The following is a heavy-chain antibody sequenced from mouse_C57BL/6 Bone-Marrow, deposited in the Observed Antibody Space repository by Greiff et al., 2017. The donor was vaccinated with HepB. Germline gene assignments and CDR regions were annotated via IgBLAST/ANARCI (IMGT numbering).Heavy chain of an antibody. Sequence: EVMLVESGGGLVKPGGSLKLSCAASGFTFSSYAMSWVRQTPEKRLEWVATISDGGSYTYYPDNVKGRFTISRDNAKNNLYLQMSHLKSEDTAMYYCARELTGTYWYFDVWGTGTTVTVSS. D-gene: IGHD4-1*01. CDR2: ISDGGSYT. V-gene: IGHV5-4*01. CDR1: GFTFSSYA. CDR3: ARELTGTYWYFDV. J-gene: IGHJ1*03.